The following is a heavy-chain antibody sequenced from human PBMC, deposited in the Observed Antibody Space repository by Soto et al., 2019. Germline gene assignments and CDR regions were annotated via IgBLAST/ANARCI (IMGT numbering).Heavy chain of an antibody. CDR3: ARHKAGGDYSFDY. CDR1: GDSGSSNIVA. J-gene: IGHJ4*02. Sequence: SQTLSLTCAISGDSGSSNIVAWNWIRQSPSRGLEWLGRTYYRSKWYNDYAVPVKSRITINPDTSKNQFSLQLNSVTPEDTAVYYCARHKAGGDYSFDYWGQGTLVTVSS. D-gene: IGHD4-17*01. V-gene: IGHV6-1*01. CDR2: TYYRSKWYN.